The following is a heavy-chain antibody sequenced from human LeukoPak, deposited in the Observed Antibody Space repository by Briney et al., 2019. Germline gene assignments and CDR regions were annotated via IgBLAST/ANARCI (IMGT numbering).Heavy chain of an antibody. D-gene: IGHD1-26*01. J-gene: IGHJ4*02. CDR2: INPSGGST. V-gene: IGHV1-46*01. CDR3: ARESVGATHDY. CDR1: GYTFTGYY. Sequence: ASVKVSCKASGYTFTGYYMHWVRQAPGQGLEWMGIINPSGGSTSYAQKFQGRVTMTRDMSTSTVYMELSSLRSEDTAVYYCARESVGATHDYWGQGTLVTVSS.